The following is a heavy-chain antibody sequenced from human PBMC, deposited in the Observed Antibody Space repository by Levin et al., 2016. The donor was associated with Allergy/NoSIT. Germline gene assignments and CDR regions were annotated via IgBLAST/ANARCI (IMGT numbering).Heavy chain of an antibody. Sequence: ASVKVSCKASGYTFTSYDINWVRQATGQGLEWMGWMNPNSGNTGYAQKFQGRVTMTRNTSISTAYMELSSLRSEDTAVYYCARVTIWFGVVSHGMDVWGQGTTVTVSS. CDR1: GYTFTSYD. CDR2: MNPNSGNT. D-gene: IGHD3-10*01. J-gene: IGHJ6*02. V-gene: IGHV1-8*01. CDR3: ARVTIWFGVVSHGMDV.